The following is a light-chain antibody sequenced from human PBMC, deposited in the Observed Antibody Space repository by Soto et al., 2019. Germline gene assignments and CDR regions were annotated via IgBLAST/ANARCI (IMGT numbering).Light chain of an antibody. CDR2: GAS. J-gene: IGKJ1*01. CDR1: VTVATS. CDR3: QQYDSSPRT. Sequence: EIVITQSPVTLSMSPGETATLSCRASVTVATSLAWYQQKPGQAPRLLIYGASNRATGIPDRFSGSGSGTDFILTISRLEPEDFAVYYCQQYDSSPRTFGQGTKVDIK. V-gene: IGKV3-20*01.